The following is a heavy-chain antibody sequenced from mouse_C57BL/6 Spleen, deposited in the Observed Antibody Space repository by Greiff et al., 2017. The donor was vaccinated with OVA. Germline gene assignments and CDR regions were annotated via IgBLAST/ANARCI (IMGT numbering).Heavy chain of an antibody. CDR2: IDPSDSYT. V-gene: IGHV1-69*01. CDR1: GYTFTSYW. CDR3: ARQGYGRDY. D-gene: IGHD1-1*01. Sequence: QVQLQQPGAELVMPGASVKLSCKASGYTFTSYWMHWVKQRPGQGLEWIGEIDPSDSYTNYNQKFKGKSTLTVDKSSSTAYMQLSSLTSEDSAVYYCARQGYGRDYWGQGTTLTVSS. J-gene: IGHJ2*01.